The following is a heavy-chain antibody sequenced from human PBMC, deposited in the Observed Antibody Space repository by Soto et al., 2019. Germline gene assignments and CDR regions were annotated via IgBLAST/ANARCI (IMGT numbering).Heavy chain of an antibody. Sequence: QAQLVQSGAEVKKPGASVKVSCKASGYNFIDYGISWVRQAPGQGLEWMGWISALNGDTTSAQKLQGRVTLTTDTSTNTACMELRSLGSDDTAVYFCAGDVPVTVRGGVPFDYWGQGTLVTVSS. V-gene: IGHV1-18*01. CDR2: ISALNGDT. CDR3: AGDVPVTVRGGVPFDY. J-gene: IGHJ4*02. D-gene: IGHD3-10*01. CDR1: GYNFIDYG.